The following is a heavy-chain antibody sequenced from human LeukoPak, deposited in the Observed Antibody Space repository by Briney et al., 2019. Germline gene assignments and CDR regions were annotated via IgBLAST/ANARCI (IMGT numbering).Heavy chain of an antibody. CDR1: GFTFDDYA. D-gene: IGHD3-10*01. Sequence: AGGSLRLSCAASGFTFDDYAMHWVRQAPGKGLEWVSVIYSGGSTYYADSVKGRFTISRDNAKNSVHLQMNSLRAEDTAVYYCARVVHYGSGPAVGWGQGTLVTVSS. CDR2: IYSGGST. CDR3: ARVVHYGSGPAVG. V-gene: IGHV3-20*04. J-gene: IGHJ4*02.